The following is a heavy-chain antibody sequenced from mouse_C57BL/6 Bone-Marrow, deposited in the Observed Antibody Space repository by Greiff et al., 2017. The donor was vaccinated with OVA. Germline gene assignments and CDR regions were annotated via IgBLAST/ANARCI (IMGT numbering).Heavy chain of an antibody. V-gene: IGHV5-4*01. J-gene: IGHJ3*01. Sequence: EVHLVESGGGLVKPGGSLKLSCAASGFTFSSYAMSWVRQTPEKRLEWVATISDGGSYTYYPYNLKGRFTISRDNAKNNLYQQMSHLKSEDTAMYYCARGGTRFAYWGQGTLVTVSA. CDR3: ARGGTRFAY. CDR2: ISDGGSYT. CDR1: GFTFSSYA. D-gene: IGHD3-3*01.